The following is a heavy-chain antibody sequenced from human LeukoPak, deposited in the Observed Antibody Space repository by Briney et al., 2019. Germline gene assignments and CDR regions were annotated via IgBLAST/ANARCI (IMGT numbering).Heavy chain of an antibody. V-gene: IGHV1-8*01. J-gene: IGHJ5*02. CDR3: AGGWEPYDYFFDP. Sequence: GASVKVSCKASGSSFTDYDINWVRQTTGQGLEWMGWMNPNSGNTDYAQNFQGRVTMTTDTSISTAYMELSGPRSEDTAIYYCAGGWEPYDYFFDPWGQGTLVIVSS. CDR1: GSSFTDYD. CDR2: MNPNSGNT. D-gene: IGHD5-12*01.